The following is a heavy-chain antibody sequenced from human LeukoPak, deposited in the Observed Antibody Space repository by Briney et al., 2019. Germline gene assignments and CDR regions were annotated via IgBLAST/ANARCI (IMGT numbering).Heavy chain of an antibody. J-gene: IGHJ5*02. Sequence: SETLSLTCTVSGGSISSYYWSWIRQSAGKGLEWIGRIYSTGSTNYNPSLKSRVTISVDTSKNQFSLKLSSVTAADTAVYYCARVYSSSSFWFDPWGQGTLVTVSS. CDR1: GGSISSYY. CDR2: IYSTGST. CDR3: ARVYSSSSFWFDP. D-gene: IGHD6-6*01. V-gene: IGHV4-4*07.